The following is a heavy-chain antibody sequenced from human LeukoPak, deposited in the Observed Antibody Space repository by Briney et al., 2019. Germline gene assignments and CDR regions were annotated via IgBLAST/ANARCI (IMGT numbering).Heavy chain of an antibody. CDR3: ARDWVYKIDY. CDR2: INSDGSST. CDR1: GFTFSSYW. J-gene: IGHJ4*02. Sequence: PGGSLRLSCAASGFTFSSYWMHWVRQAPGKGLVWVSHINSDGSSTNYADSVKGRFTISRDNAKNTLYLQMNSLRAEDTAVYYCARDWVYKIDYWGRGTLVTVSS. V-gene: IGHV3-74*01. D-gene: IGHD5-24*01.